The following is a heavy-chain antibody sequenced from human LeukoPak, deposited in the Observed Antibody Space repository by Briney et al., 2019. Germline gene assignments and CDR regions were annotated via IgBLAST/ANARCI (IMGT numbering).Heavy chain of an antibody. CDR2: IDQDESER. CDR1: GLRPSSYW. V-gene: IGHV3-7*01. Sequence: GGSLRLSCATSGLRPSSYWMSWVPQAPGKGLEWVANIDQDESERNYVDSAKGRFTISRDGAKNSVYLQMNSLKDEDTAVYYCAIAVGWELGYWGQGTLVTVSS. CDR3: AIAVGWELGY. J-gene: IGHJ4*02. D-gene: IGHD1-26*01.